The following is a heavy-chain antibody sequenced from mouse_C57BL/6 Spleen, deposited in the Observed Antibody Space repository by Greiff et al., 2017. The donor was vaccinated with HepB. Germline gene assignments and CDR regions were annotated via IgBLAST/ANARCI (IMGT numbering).Heavy chain of an antibody. CDR3: ARRNWDVDTAMDY. J-gene: IGHJ4*01. Sequence: EVKLVESGGGLVQPGGSLSLSCAASGFTFTDYYMSWVRQPPGKALEWLGFIRNKANGYTTEYSASVKGRFTISRDNSQSILYLQMNALRAEDSATHFCARRNWDVDTAMDYWGHGTSVTVSS. V-gene: IGHV7-3*01. CDR2: IRNKANGYTT. CDR1: GFTFTDYY. D-gene: IGHD4-1*02.